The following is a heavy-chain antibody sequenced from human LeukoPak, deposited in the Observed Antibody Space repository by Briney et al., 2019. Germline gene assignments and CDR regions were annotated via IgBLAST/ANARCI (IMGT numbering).Heavy chain of an antibody. CDR2: IYYSGST. CDR1: GGSISSYY. Sequence: PSETLSLTCTVSGGSISSYYWSWIRQPPGKRLEWIGYIYYSGSTNYNPSLKSRVTISVGTSKNQFSLKLSSVTAADTAVYYCASGYDSSGLFDYWGQGTLVTVSS. CDR3: ASGYDSSGLFDY. D-gene: IGHD3-22*01. V-gene: IGHV4-59*08. J-gene: IGHJ4*02.